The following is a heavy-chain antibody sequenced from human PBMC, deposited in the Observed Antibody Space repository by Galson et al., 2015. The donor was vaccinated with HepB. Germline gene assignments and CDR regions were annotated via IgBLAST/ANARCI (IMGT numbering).Heavy chain of an antibody. J-gene: IGHJ3*02. CDR1: GFTFSSYG. CDR3: ARASSYYGSGSYYSFGFGAFDI. D-gene: IGHD3-10*01. Sequence: SLRLSCAASGFTFSSYGMHWVRQAPGKGLEWVAVIWYDGSNKYYADSVKGRFTISRDNSKNTLYLQMNSLRAEDTAVYYCARASSYYGSGSYYSFGFGAFDIWGQGTMVTVSS. V-gene: IGHV3-33*01. CDR2: IWYDGSNK.